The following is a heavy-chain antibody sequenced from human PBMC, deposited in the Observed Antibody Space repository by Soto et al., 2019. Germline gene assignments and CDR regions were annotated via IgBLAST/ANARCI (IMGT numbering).Heavy chain of an antibody. Sequence: PGGSLRLSCAASGFTFSNAWMNWVRQAPGKGLEWVGRIKSKTDGGTTDYAAPVKGRFTISRDDSKNMLYLQMNSLKTEDTAVYYCTTGRRYCSSTSCYRNYYYGMDVWGQGTTVTVSS. V-gene: IGHV3-15*07. CDR3: TTGRRYCSSTSCYRNYYYGMDV. CDR1: GFTFSNAW. J-gene: IGHJ6*02. D-gene: IGHD2-2*01. CDR2: IKSKTDGGTT.